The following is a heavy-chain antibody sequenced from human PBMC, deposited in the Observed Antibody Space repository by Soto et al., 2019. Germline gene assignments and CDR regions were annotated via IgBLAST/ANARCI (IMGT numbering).Heavy chain of an antibody. CDR1: GFTFSSYA. D-gene: IGHD5-18*01. CDR2: ISGSGGST. Sequence: EVQLLESGGGLVQPGGSLRLSCAASGFTFSSYAMSWVRQAPGKGLEWVSAISGSGGSTYYADSVKGRFTISRDNSKNTLYLQMNSLRAEDTAVYYCACTGYSYGNAFDYWGQGTLVTVSS. V-gene: IGHV3-23*01. J-gene: IGHJ4*02. CDR3: ACTGYSYGNAFDY.